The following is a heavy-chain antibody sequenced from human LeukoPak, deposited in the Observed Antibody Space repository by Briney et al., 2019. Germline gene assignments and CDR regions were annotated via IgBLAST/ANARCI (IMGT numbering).Heavy chain of an antibody. V-gene: IGHV4-30-2*01. CDR1: GGSISSGGYY. J-gene: IGHJ3*02. D-gene: IGHD4-23*01. CDR2: IYHSGST. CDR3: ASDNYGGNSGGYAFDI. Sequence: PSQTLSLTCTVSGGSISSGGYYWSWIRQPPGKGLERIGYIYHSGSTNYNPSLKSRVTISVDKSKNQFSLKLSSVTAADTAVYYCASDNYGGNSGGYAFDIWGQGTMVTVSS.